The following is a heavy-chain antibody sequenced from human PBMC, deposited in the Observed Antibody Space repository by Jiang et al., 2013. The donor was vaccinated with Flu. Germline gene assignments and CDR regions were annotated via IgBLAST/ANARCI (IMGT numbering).Heavy chain of an antibody. D-gene: IGHD3-22*01. CDR2: INPNSGGT. CDR3: ARGSYYYDSSGYYSFDY. CDR1: GYTFTGYY. V-gene: IGHV1-2*04. Sequence: SGAEVKKPGASVKVSCKASGYTFTGYYMHWVRQAPGQGLGWMGWINPNSGGTNYAQKFQGWVTMTRDTSISTAYMELSRLRSDDTAVYYCARGSYYYDSSGYYSFDYWGQGTLVTVSS. J-gene: IGHJ4*02.